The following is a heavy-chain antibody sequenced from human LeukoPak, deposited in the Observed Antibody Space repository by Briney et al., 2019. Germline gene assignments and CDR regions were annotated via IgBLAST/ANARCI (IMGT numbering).Heavy chain of an antibody. D-gene: IGHD3-3*01. V-gene: IGHV4-59*01. J-gene: IGHJ4*02. CDR2: IYYNGNT. Sequence: SETLSLTCSVSDGSINSYYWNWIRRPPGKGLEWIGYIYYNGNTNYSPSLKSRVTMSVDTSKNLFSLKVSSVTAADTAVYYCARGVRLYYFDYWGQGTLVTVSS. CDR1: DGSINSYY. CDR3: ARGVRLYYFDY.